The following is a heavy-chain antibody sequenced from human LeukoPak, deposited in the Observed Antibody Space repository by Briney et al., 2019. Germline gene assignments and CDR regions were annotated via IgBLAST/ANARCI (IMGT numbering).Heavy chain of an antibody. Sequence: GGSLRLSCAASGFTSSSYSMNWVRQAPGKGLEWVSSISSSSYIYYADSVKGRFTISRDNAKNSLYLQMNSLRAEDTAVYYCARDDETRIFPPDYWGQGTLVTVSS. CDR2: ISSSSYI. V-gene: IGHV3-21*01. CDR3: ARDDETRIFPPDY. CDR1: GFTSSSYS. D-gene: IGHD3-9*01. J-gene: IGHJ4*02.